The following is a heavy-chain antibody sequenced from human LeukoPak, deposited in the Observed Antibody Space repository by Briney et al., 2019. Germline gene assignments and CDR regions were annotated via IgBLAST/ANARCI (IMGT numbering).Heavy chain of an antibody. V-gene: IGHV1-8*01. J-gene: IGHJ4*02. Sequence: ASVKVSCKASGYTFTSYDINWARQATGQGLEWMGWMNPNSGNTGYAQKFQGRVTMTRNTSISTAYMELSSLRSEDTAVYYCARGAYYYGSGSYSTRDYWGQGTLVTVSS. D-gene: IGHD3-10*01. CDR3: ARGAYYYGSGSYSTRDY. CDR1: GYTFTSYD. CDR2: MNPNSGNT.